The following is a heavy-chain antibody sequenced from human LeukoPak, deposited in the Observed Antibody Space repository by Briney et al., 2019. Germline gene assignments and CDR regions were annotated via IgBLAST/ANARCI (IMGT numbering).Heavy chain of an antibody. J-gene: IGHJ4*02. CDR3: AXSGRGTYYYFDL. CDR2: ISGYNGNT. Sequence: ASVKVSCKASSYTFTRYGISWVRQAPGQGLEWMGWISGYNGNTNYAQKFQGRVSMTADTSTSTAYMELRSLRSDDTAVYYCAXSGRGTYYYFDLWGQGTLVTVSS. CDR1: SYTFTRYG. D-gene: IGHD1-26*01. V-gene: IGHV1-18*01.